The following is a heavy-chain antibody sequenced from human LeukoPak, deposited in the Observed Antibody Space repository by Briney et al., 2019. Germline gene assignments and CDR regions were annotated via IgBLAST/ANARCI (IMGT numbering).Heavy chain of an antibody. CDR3: AREITLRADLTGYYDAFDI. V-gene: IGHV1-69*06. CDR2: IIPIFGTA. CDR1: GGTFSSYA. D-gene: IGHD3-9*01. J-gene: IGHJ3*02. Sequence: EASVKVSCKGSGGTFSSYAISWVRQAPGQGLEWTGGIIPIFGTANYAQKFQGRVTITADKSTSTAYMELSSLRSEDTAVYYCAREITLRADLTGYYDAFDIWGQGTMVTVSS.